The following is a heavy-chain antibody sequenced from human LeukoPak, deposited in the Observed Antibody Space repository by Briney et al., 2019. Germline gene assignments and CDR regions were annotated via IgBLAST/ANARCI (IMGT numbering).Heavy chain of an antibody. CDR1: GDSVSTYTAA. V-gene: IGHV6-1*01. CDR3: AGGLLWFGED. D-gene: IGHD3-10*01. J-gene: IGHJ4*02. CDR2: TYFRSKWYN. Sequence: SQTLSLTCAISGDSVSTYTAAWNWIRQSPSRGLEWLGRTYFRSKWYNDYAVSVKSRITINPDTSKNQFSLQLNSVTAADTAVYYCAGGLLWFGEDWGQGTLVTVSS.